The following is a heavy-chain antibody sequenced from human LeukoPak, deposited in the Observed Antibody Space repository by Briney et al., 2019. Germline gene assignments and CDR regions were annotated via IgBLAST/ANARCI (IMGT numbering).Heavy chain of an antibody. CDR2: IYYSGNT. CDR3: ARSTGSTMFIDY. CDR1: GGSISPYY. J-gene: IGHJ4*02. D-gene: IGHD3-10*02. V-gene: IGHV4-59*01. Sequence: PSETLSLTCTVSGGSISPYYWSWIQQPPGKGLEWLGYIYYSGNTDYNPSLKSRVAISVDTSKNQFSLKLSSVTAADTAVYYCARSTGSTMFIDYWGQGTLVTVSS.